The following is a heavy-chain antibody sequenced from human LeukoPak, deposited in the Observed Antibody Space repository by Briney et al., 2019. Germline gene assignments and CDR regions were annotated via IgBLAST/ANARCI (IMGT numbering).Heavy chain of an antibody. J-gene: IGHJ4*02. CDR2: IRYDGSNK. Sequence: GGPLRLSCAASGFTFSSYGMHWVRQAPGKGLEWVAFIRYDGSNKYYADSVKGRFTISRDNSKNTLYLQMNSLRAEDTAVYYCVTPGFCSSTSCPSGYFDYWGQGTLVTVSS. CDR1: GFTFSSYG. V-gene: IGHV3-30*02. CDR3: VTPGFCSSTSCPSGYFDY. D-gene: IGHD2-2*01.